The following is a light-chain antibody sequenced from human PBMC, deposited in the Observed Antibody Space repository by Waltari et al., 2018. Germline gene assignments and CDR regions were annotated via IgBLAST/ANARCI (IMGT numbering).Light chain of an antibody. CDR2: RAS. J-gene: IGKJ1*01. CDR1: QSISTW. Sequence: DIQMTQSPSTVSASVGDRVTLTCRASQSISTWLAWYQQKPGKAPKLLIYRASTLQPGVPSGFSGSGSGTEFTLTISSLQPEDFATYYCQQYDGYPRTFGQGTKVEIK. V-gene: IGKV1-5*03. CDR3: QQYDGYPRT.